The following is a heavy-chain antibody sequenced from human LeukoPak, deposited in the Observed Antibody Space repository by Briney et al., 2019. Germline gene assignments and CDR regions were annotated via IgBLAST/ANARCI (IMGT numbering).Heavy chain of an antibody. CDR1: GFTFSNVW. V-gene: IGHV3-15*01. CDR2: IRKANEGGAT. CDR3: ASARYGSQCSCPDY. D-gene: IGHD1-26*01. J-gene: IGHJ4*02. Sequence: GGSLRLSCAASGFTFSNVWMGWFRQAPGKGLEWVGRIRKANEGGATDYAATVQSRFTISNDDSSNTLYLQMNSLETEVTDVYFWASARYGSQCSCPDYWGQGTLVTVSS.